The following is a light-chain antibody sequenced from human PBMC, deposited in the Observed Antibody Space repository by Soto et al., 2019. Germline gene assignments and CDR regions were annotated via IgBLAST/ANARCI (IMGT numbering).Light chain of an antibody. Sequence: DIQRTQSPSTLSASVGDRVTITCRASQSISSWLAWYQQKPGKAPKLLIYAASTLQSGVPSRFSGSGSGTDFTLTIGSLKTEDFATYYCQQTSSSPWTFGQGTKVDIK. V-gene: IGKV1-39*01. CDR2: AAS. J-gene: IGKJ1*01. CDR1: QSISSW. CDR3: QQTSSSPWT.